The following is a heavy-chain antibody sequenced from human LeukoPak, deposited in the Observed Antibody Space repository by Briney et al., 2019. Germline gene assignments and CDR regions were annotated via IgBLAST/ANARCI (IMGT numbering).Heavy chain of an antibody. V-gene: IGHV3-21*01. J-gene: IGHJ4*02. CDR1: GFTFSSYS. Sequence: GGSLRLSCAASGFTFSSYSMNWVRQAPGKGLEWVSSISSSSSSYIYYADSVKGRFTISRDNAKSSLYLQMNSLRAEDTAVYYCARDSLQGYSSAWHFDYWGQGTLVTVSS. D-gene: IGHD6-19*01. CDR3: ARDSLQGYSSAWHFDY. CDR2: ISSSSSSYI.